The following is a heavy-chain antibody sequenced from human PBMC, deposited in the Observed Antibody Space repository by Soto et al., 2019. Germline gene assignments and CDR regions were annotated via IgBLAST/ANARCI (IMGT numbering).Heavy chain of an antibody. CDR3: AREAINSSGYSRYFQH. CDR1: GYTFTHYH. V-gene: IGHV1-46*01. CDR2: INPSGGST. Sequence: GASVKGSCKAAGYTFTHYHVYWGRQAHGRGLEWLGMINPSGGSTTYAQNLQGRVTMTRDTSTNTVYMELSSLRSEDTAVYYCAREAINSSGYSRYFQHWGQGTLVTVSS. D-gene: IGHD3-22*01. J-gene: IGHJ1*01.